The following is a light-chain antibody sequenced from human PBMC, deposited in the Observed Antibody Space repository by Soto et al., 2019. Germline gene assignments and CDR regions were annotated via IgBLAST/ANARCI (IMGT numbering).Light chain of an antibody. CDR2: EAS. V-gene: IGKV3-11*01. CDR1: RNINNF. CDR3: HQRGDWPPLT. J-gene: IGKJ4*02. Sequence: ETVLTQSPATLSLSPGERATLSCRASRNINNFLAWYQQKPGQAPRLLIYEASKRATGVPARFSGSGSGTAFPLTISSLESEDFAVYYYHQRGDWPPLTFGGSTKVEI.